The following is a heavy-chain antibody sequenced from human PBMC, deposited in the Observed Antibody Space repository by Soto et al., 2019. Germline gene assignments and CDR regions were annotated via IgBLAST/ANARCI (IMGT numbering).Heavy chain of an antibody. J-gene: IGHJ4*02. V-gene: IGHV3-23*01. CDR1: GLTFGSHG. D-gene: IGHD4-17*01. CDR3: EGGVPYTVPMPMFDY. CDR2: ISSDGNNT. Sequence: EVQLLDSGGGLVQPGGSLRLSCVASGLTFGSHGMAWVRQAPGKGLEWVATISSDGNNTHYADSVKGRFTISRDNSKETVNLQMNRLRVEDTAVYYCEGGVPYTVPMPMFDYLGQGTLVTVSS.